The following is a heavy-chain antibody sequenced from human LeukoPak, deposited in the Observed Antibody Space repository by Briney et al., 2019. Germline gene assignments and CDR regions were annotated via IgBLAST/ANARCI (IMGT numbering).Heavy chain of an antibody. Sequence: GGSLRLSCAASGFTVSSNYMSWVRQAPGKGLEWVSVIYSGGSTYYADSVKGRFTISRDNSKNTLYLQMNSLRAEDTAVYYCARRGEWFAFDPWGQGTLVTVSS. J-gene: IGHJ5*02. CDR2: IYSGGST. V-gene: IGHV3-53*01. D-gene: IGHD3-10*01. CDR3: ARRGEWFAFDP. CDR1: GFTVSSNY.